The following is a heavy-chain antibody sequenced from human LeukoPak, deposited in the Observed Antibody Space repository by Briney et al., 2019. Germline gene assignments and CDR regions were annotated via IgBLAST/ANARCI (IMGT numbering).Heavy chain of an antibody. CDR1: GYSFTSYW. Sequence: GESLKISCKGSGYSFTSYWIGWVRQMPGKGLEWMGIIYPGDSDTRYSPSFQGQVTISADKSISTAYLQWSSLKASDTAMYYCARHKLPSINRGAFDIWGQGTMVTVSS. D-gene: IGHD5-24*01. V-gene: IGHV5-51*01. J-gene: IGHJ3*02. CDR2: IYPGDSDT. CDR3: ARHKLPSINRGAFDI.